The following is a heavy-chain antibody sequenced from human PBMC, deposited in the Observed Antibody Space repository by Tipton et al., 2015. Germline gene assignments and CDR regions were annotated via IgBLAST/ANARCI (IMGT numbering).Heavy chain of an antibody. J-gene: IGHJ4*02. CDR1: GGSISSGDYY. D-gene: IGHD4-17*01. CDR2: IYYSGST. CDR3: ARETTVTLVDY. V-gene: IGHV4-30-4*01. Sequence: TLSLTCTVSGGSISSGDYYWSWIRQPPGKGLEWIGYIYYSGSTYYNPSLKSRVTISVDTSKNQFSLKLSSVTAADTAVYYCARETTVTLVDYWGQGTLVTVSS.